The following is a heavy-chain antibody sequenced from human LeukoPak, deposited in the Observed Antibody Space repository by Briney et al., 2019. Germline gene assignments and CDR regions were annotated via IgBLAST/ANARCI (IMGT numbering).Heavy chain of an antibody. J-gene: IGHJ5*02. CDR3: ARPPTVTRGWFDP. Sequence: ASVKVSCKASRYTFTDYYMHWVRQAPGQGLEWMGWINPNTGGTNYAQKFQGRVTMTRDTSISTAYMELSRLKSDDTAVYYCARPPTVTRGWFDPWGQGTLVTVSS. CDR2: INPNTGGT. CDR1: RYTFTDYY. D-gene: IGHD4-17*01. V-gene: IGHV1-2*02.